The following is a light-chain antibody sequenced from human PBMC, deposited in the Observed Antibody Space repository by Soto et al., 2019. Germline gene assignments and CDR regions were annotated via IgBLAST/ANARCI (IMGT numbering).Light chain of an antibody. V-gene: IGLV4-69*01. CDR1: SGHSSYA. CDR3: QTWGTGILV. CDR2: LNSDGSH. Sequence: QLVLTQSPSASASLGASVKLTCTLSSGHSSYAIAWHQQQPEKGPRYLMKLNSDGSHSKGDGIPDRFSGSSSGAERYLTISRLQSEAEADYYCQTWGTGILVFGGGTKLTVL. J-gene: IGLJ3*02.